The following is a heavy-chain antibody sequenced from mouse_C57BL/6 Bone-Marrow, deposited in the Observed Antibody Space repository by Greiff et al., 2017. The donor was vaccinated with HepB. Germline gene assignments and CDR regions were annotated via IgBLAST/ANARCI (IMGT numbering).Heavy chain of an antibody. CDR1: GFTFSSYG. J-gene: IGHJ2*01. CDR2: ISSGGSYT. CDR3: ARQGGYYDY. Sequence: DVHLVESGGDLVKPGGSLKLSCAASGFTFSSYGMSWVRQTPDKRLEWVATISSGGSYTYYPDSVKGRFTISRDNAKNTLYLQMSSLKSEDTAMYYCARQGGYYDYWGQGTTRTVSS. V-gene: IGHV5-6*01. D-gene: IGHD2-3*01.